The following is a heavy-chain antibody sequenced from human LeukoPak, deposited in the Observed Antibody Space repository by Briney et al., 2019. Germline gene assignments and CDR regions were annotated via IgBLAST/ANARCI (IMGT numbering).Heavy chain of an antibody. Sequence: PWVSLRLSCAASGFTFASYAMTWVRQAPGKGLEWFSAMSNSGASTYYADSVKGRFTISRDNYKNTLYLQMNSLRAEDTAVYYCARDSGIYDSSGYYGLSWYGMDVWGQGTTVTVS. J-gene: IGHJ6*02. CDR1: GFTFASYA. CDR3: ARDSGIYDSSGYYGLSWYGMDV. CDR2: MSNSGAST. D-gene: IGHD3-22*01. V-gene: IGHV3-23*01.